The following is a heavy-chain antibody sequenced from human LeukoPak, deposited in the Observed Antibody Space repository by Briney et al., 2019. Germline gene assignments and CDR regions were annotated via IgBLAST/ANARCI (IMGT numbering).Heavy chain of an antibody. V-gene: IGHV1-18*01. CDR1: GYTFTSHG. CDR3: ARTGSGSWTFSYYFDY. D-gene: IGHD6-13*01. Sequence: ASVKVSCKASGYTFTSHGISWVRQPPGQGLEGMGWISAYNGNTNYAQKFQGRVTITTDTSTNTAYMELRSLRSDDTAVYYCARTGSGSWTFSYYFDYWGQGTLVTVSS. J-gene: IGHJ4*02. CDR2: ISAYNGNT.